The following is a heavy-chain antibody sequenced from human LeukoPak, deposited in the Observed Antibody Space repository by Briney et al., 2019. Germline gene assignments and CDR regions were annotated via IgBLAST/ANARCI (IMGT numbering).Heavy chain of an antibody. CDR2: IIPIFGTA. Sequence: SVKVSCKASGGTFSSYATSWVRQAPGQGLEWMGGIIPIFGTANYAQEFQGRVTITTDESTSTAYMELSSLRSEDTAVYYCARPDYYDSSGYSASFDIWGQGTMVTVSS. V-gene: IGHV1-69*05. J-gene: IGHJ3*02. CDR3: ARPDYYDSSGYSASFDI. D-gene: IGHD3-22*01. CDR1: GGTFSSYA.